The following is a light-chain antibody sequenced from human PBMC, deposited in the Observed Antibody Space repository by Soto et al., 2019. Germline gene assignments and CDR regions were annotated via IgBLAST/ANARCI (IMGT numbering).Light chain of an antibody. CDR1: QSVSSSY. J-gene: IGKJ2*01. Sequence: EIVLTQSPGTLSLSPGERATLSCRASQSVSSSYLAWYQQKPGQAPRLLIYGASSRATGIPDRFSGSGSGTDFTLTISRLEPEDFAVYYGQQYGSLPRYTFGQGTKLEIK. V-gene: IGKV3-20*01. CDR2: GAS. CDR3: QQYGSLPRYT.